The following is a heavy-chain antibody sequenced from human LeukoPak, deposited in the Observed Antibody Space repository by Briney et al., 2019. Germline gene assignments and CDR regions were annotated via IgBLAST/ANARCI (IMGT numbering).Heavy chain of an antibody. CDR3: AENNDFDY. Sequence: GGSLRLSCAASGFTFSIYAMSWVRQAPGKGLEWVSYISGSGVSTYYADSVKGHFTISRDNSKNTLYLQMNTLRAEDTAVYYCAENNDFDYWGQGTLVTVSS. J-gene: IGHJ4*02. D-gene: IGHD1-1*01. CDR2: ISGSGVST. V-gene: IGHV3-23*01. CDR1: GFTFSIYA.